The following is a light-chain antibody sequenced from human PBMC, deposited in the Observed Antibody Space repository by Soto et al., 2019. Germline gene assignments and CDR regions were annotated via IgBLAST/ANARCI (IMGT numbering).Light chain of an antibody. Sequence: QSALTQPRSVSGSPGQSVTISCTGTSSDVGNYNYVSWYQQHPGKAPKVMIYDVTKRPSGVPDRFSGSKSGITASLTISGLQADDEADYYCCSYPGSSNVFGTGTKLTVL. CDR3: CSYPGSSNV. CDR2: DVT. CDR1: SSDVGNYNY. V-gene: IGLV2-11*01. J-gene: IGLJ1*01.